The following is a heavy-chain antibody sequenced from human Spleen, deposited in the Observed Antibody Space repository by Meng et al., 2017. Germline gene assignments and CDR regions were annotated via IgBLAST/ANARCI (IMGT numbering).Heavy chain of an antibody. CDR2: LSGGGFTT. J-gene: IGHJ4*02. CDR1: GFSFSSYA. D-gene: IGHD6-19*01. V-gene: IGHV3-23*01. CDR3: ARDLVDSSGY. Sequence: GESLKISCAASGFSFSSYAMSWVRHAPGKGLEWVSALSGGGFTTYYADSVKGRFAISRHNSKNTLYLQMNSLRAEDTAVYYCARDLVDSSGYWGQGTLVTVSS.